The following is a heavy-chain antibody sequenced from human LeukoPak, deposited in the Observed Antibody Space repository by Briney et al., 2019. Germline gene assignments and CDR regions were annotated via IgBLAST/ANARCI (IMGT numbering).Heavy chain of an antibody. CDR2: ISESGSAI. J-gene: IGHJ5*02. D-gene: IGHD5-18*01. CDR1: GFTFSSYE. Sequence: PGGSLRLSCAASGFTFSSYEMNWVRLAPGKGLEWVSYISESGSAIYYADSVKGRFTISRDNAKNSLYLQMNSLRAEGTAVYYCARDQYNYGYVSWFDPWGQGTLVTVSS. CDR3: ARDQYNYGYVSWFDP. V-gene: IGHV3-48*03.